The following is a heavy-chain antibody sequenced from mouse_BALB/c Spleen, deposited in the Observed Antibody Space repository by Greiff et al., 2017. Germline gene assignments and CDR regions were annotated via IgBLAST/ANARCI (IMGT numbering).Heavy chain of an antibody. J-gene: IGHJ3*01. V-gene: IGHV1S127*01. CDR3: ARGAYDYDEGAWFAY. Sequence: SGPELVRPGASVKMSCKASGYTFTSYWMHWVKQRPGQGLEWIGMIDPSNSETRLNQKFKDKATLNVDKSSNTAYMQLSSLTSEDSAVYYCARGAYDYDEGAWFAYWGQGTLVTVSA. CDR1: GYTFTSYW. D-gene: IGHD2-4*01. CDR2: IDPSNSET.